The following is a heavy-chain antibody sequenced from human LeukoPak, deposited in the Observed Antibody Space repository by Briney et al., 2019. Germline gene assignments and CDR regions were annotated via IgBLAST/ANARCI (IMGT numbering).Heavy chain of an antibody. CDR1: GFTFSSYA. CDR3: ARDLGPTYYYDSSGYYPTPLENYYYYYGMDV. V-gene: IGHV3-30-3*01. D-gene: IGHD3-22*01. CDR2: ISYDGSNK. Sequence: PGRSLRLSCAASGFTFSSYAMHWVRQAPGKGLEWVAVISYDGSNKYYADSVKGRFTISRDNSKNTPYLQMNSLRAEDTAVYYCARDLGPTYYYDSSGYYPTPLENYYYYYGMDVWGQGTTVTVSS. J-gene: IGHJ6*02.